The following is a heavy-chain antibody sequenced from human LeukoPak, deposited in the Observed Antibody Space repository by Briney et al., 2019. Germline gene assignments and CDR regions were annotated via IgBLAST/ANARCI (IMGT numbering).Heavy chain of an antibody. V-gene: IGHV4-59*01. CDR2: IYYSGST. D-gene: IGHD3-22*01. CDR3: AREGIYYDSSGYYYRAADY. Sequence: RASETLSLTCTVSGGSISSYYWSWIRQPPGKGLEWIGYIYYSGSTNYNPSLKSRVTISVDTSKNQFSLKLSSVTAADTAVYYCAREGIYYDSSGYYYRAADYWGQGTLVTVSS. J-gene: IGHJ4*02. CDR1: GGSISSYY.